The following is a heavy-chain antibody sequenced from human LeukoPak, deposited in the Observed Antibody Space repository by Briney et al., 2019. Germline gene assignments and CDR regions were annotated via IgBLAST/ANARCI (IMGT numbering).Heavy chain of an antibody. CDR3: AGAMAAGSQLDY. J-gene: IGHJ4*02. V-gene: IGHV1-2*02. CDR2: ISPDXXGT. D-gene: IGHD6-13*01. Sequence: ASVKVSCKASGSTFTGYFIQWVRQAPGXXXXXXGWISPDXXGTKYAXXFXXXXTXTXDTSISTAYMELNSLTSDDTAVYYCAGAMAAGSQLDYWGQGTLVTVSS. CDR1: GSTFTGYF.